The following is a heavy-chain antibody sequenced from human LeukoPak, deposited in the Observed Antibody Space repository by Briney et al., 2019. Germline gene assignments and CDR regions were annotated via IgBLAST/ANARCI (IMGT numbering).Heavy chain of an antibody. CDR3: ARTSPYYGSAGSFDL. J-gene: IGHJ2*01. CDR1: GGSISSTY. D-gene: IGHD3-10*01. CDR2: IHYSGTT. V-gene: IGHV4-59*01. Sequence: PSETQSLTCTVSGGSISSTYWSWIRQPPGKGLEWIGYIHYSGTTNYNPSLKSRVTISIDTSKKQFSLKLRSVTAADTAVYYCARTSPYYGSAGSFDLWGHGTLVTVFS.